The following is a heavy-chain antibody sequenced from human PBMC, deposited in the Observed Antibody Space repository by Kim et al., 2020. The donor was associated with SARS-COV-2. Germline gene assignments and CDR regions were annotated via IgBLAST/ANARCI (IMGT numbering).Heavy chain of an antibody. D-gene: IGHD6-6*01. Sequence: NSAQKLQGRVTVTTDTSTSTAYMELRSLRSDDTAVYYCARDGRVAARRDYWGQGTLVTVSS. J-gene: IGHJ4*02. V-gene: IGHV1-18*01. CDR3: ARDGRVAARRDY.